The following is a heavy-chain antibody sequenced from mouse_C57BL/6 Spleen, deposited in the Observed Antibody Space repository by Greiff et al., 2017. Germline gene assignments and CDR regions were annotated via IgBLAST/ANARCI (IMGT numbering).Heavy chain of an antibody. J-gene: IGHJ4*01. CDR3: TTGYYGSPYAMDY. Sequence: EVQLQQSGAELVRPGASVKLSCTASGFNIKDYYMHWVKQRPEQGLEWIGRIDPEDGDTEYAPKFQGKATMTADTSSNTAYLQLSSLTSEDTAVYYCTTGYYGSPYAMDYWGQGTSVTVSS. CDR1: GFNIKDYY. D-gene: IGHD1-1*01. V-gene: IGHV14-1*01. CDR2: IDPEDGDT.